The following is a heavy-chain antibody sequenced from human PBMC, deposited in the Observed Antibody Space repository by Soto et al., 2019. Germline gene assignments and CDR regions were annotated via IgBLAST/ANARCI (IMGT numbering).Heavy chain of an antibody. Sequence: ASVKVSCKASGYTFSSFYMHWVRQAPGQSLEWMGIINPSGGSTLYAQKFLGRISISRDTSTSTVYMELSSLRSEDTAVYYCAGEYCTGGSCYSVGGRMDVWGQGTTVTVSS. D-gene: IGHD2-15*01. CDR3: AGEYCTGGSCYSVGGRMDV. V-gene: IGHV1-46*01. CDR2: INPSGGST. CDR1: GYTFSSFY. J-gene: IGHJ6*02.